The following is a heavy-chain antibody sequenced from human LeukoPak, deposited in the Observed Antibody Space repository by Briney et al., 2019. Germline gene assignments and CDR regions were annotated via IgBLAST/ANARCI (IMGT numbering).Heavy chain of an antibody. J-gene: IGHJ4*02. CDR2: INPSGGST. V-gene: IGHV1-46*01. CDR3: ARDRKDFWSGYYSYFDY. Sequence: GASVKVSCKASGYTFTSYYMHWVRQAPGQGLEWMGIINPSGGSTSYAQKFQGRVTMTRDTSTSTVYMELSSLRSEDTAVYYCARDRKDFWSGYYSYFDYWGQGTLVTDSS. CDR1: GYTFTSYY. D-gene: IGHD3-3*01.